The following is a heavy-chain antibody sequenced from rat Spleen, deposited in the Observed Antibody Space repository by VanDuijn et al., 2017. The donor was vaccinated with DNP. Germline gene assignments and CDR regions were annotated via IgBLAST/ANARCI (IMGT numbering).Heavy chain of an antibody. CDR2: ITSSGGST. J-gene: IGHJ4*01. CDR3: AREEQLSLYYAMDA. Sequence: EVQLVESGGGLVQPGRSLKLSCAASGFTFNNYWMTWIRQVPGKGLEWVASITSSGGSTYYPDSVKGRFTISIDNAKNTLYLQMNSLRSEDTATYYCAREEQLSLYYAMDAWGQGTSVTVSS. V-gene: IGHV5-31*01. CDR1: GFTFNNYW. D-gene: IGHD1-2*01.